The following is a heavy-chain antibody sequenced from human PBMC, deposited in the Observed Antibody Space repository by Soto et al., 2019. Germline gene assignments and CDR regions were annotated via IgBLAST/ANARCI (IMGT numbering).Heavy chain of an antibody. Sequence: ASVKVSCKGFGYSFMKYGINWVRQAPGQGLEWVGWISPYSGYTHSAQKFHGRLTLTTDTAASTAYMELRILGSADTALYYCAREASVLIPAAQPSRFDSWGQGTLVTVSS. CDR1: GYSFMKYG. CDR2: ISPYSGYT. D-gene: IGHD2-2*01. J-gene: IGHJ4*02. V-gene: IGHV1-18*01. CDR3: AREASVLIPAAQPSRFDS.